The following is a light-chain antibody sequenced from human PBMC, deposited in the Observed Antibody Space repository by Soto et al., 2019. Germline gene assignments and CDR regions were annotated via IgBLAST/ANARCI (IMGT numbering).Light chain of an antibody. CDR1: QSISNY. V-gene: IGKV1-39*01. CDR2: AAS. J-gene: IGKJ2*01. Sequence: DIQMTQSPSSLSASVGDRVTITCRASQSISNYLNWYQQKPGKAPKLLIYAASSMQSGVPSRFSGGGSETDFTLTISRLEPEDFAVYYCQQYGSSPPYTFGQGTKLEIK. CDR3: QQYGSSPPYT.